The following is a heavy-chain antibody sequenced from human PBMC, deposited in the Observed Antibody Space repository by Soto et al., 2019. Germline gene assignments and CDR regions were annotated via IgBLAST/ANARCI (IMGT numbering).Heavy chain of an antibody. CDR1: GGSVCSGSYY. D-gene: IGHD5-12*01. CDR3: AREGVDIVALDY. CDR2: IYYSGST. J-gene: IGHJ4*02. V-gene: IGHV4-61*01. Sequence: PSETLSITCTVSGGSVCSGSYYWSWIRQPPGKGLEWIGYIYYSGSTNYNPSLKSRVTISVDTSKNQFSLKLSSVTAADTAVYYCAREGVDIVALDYWGQGTLVTVSS.